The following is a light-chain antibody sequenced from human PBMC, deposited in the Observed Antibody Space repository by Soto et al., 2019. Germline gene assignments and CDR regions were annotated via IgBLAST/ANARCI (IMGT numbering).Light chain of an antibody. CDR2: EVS. CDR1: ISDVGGYNY. CDR3: SSYSFSRTVL. J-gene: IGLJ3*02. Sequence: QSALTQPASVSGSPGQSITISCTGAISDVGGYNYVSWYQQHPGKAPKLMIYEVSNRPSGVSNRFSASKSGNTASLTISGLQAEDEADYSCSSYSFSRTVLFGGGTKLTVL. V-gene: IGLV2-14*01.